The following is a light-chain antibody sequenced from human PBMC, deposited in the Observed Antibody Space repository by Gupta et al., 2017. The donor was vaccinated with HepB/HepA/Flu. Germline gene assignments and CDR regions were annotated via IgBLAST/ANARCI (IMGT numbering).Light chain of an antibody. J-gene: IGLJ2*01. CDR1: SSDVGGYNY. Sequence: QSALTQPRSVSGSPRQSVTISCTGTSSDVGGYNYVSWYQQHPGKAPKFMIYDVTKRPSGVPDRFSGSKSGNTASLTISGLQAEDEANYHCCSYAGSHSWVFGGGTKVTVL. V-gene: IGLV2-11*01. CDR2: DVT. CDR3: CSYAGSHSWV.